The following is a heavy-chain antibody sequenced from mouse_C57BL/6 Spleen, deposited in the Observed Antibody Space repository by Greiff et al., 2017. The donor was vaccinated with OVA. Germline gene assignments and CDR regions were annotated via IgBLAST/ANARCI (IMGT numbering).Heavy chain of an antibody. J-gene: IGHJ1*03. Sequence: EVKLMESEGGLVQPGSSMKLSCTASGFTFSDYYMAWVRQVPEKGLEWVANINYDGSSTYYLDSLKSRFIISRDNAKNILYLQMSSLKSEDTATYYCARWGYYYGSYWYFDVWGTGTTVTVSS. CDR3: ARWGYYYGSYWYFDV. D-gene: IGHD1-1*01. CDR1: GFTFSDYY. V-gene: IGHV5-16*01. CDR2: INYDGSST.